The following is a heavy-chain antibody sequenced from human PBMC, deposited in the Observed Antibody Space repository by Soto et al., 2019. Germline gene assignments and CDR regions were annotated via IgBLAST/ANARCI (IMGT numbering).Heavy chain of an antibody. CDR2: ISGVGDST. V-gene: IGHV3-23*01. Sequence: PGGSLRLSCAASGFTFSSYDMSWVRQAPGKGLEWVSAISGVGDSTYYADSVKGRFTISRDNSKNTLYLQMNSLRAEDTAVYYCAKALPYGSGRYDYWGQGTLVTVSS. J-gene: IGHJ4*02. CDR3: AKALPYGSGRYDY. CDR1: GFTFSSYD. D-gene: IGHD3-10*01.